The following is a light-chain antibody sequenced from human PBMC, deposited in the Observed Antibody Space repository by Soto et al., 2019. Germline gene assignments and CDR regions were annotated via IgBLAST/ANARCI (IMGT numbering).Light chain of an antibody. Sequence: DIPMTQSPSTLTGAVGDRVTITCRASQTISSWLAWYQQKPGKAPKLLIYKASTLKSGVPSRFSVSGSGTEFTLTISSLQPDDFATYYCQHYNSYAEAFGQGTKVELK. CDR3: QHYNSYAEA. CDR1: QTISSW. CDR2: KAS. J-gene: IGKJ1*01. V-gene: IGKV1-5*03.